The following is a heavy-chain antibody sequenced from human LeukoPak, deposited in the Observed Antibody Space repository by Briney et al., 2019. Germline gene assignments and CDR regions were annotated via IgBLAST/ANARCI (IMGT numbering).Heavy chain of an antibody. J-gene: IGHJ4*02. CDR2: ISGSGGST. CDR3: AKADRITMVRGVDFDY. V-gene: IGHV3-23*01. Sequence: QPGESLRLSCAASGFTFSSYAMSWVRQAPGKGLEWVSAISGSGGSTYYADSVKGRFTISRDNSKNTLYLQMNSLRAEDTAVYYCAKADRITMVRGVDFDYWGQGTLVTVSS. D-gene: IGHD3-10*01. CDR1: GFTFSSYA.